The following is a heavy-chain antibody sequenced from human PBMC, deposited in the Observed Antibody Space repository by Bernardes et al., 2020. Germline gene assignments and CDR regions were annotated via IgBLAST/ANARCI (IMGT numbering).Heavy chain of an antibody. D-gene: IGHD3-22*01. CDR3: AKDKVRYYDSRGRIYYYYGMDV. Sequence: GGSLRLSCAASGFTFSSFGMHWVRQGPGKGLEWVAVISYDGSYKYYVDSVKGRFTISRDSSKNTLYLQMNSLRAEDTAVYYCAKDKVRYYDSRGRIYYYYGMDVWGQGTTVTVSS. V-gene: IGHV3-30*18. CDR2: ISYDGSYK. J-gene: IGHJ6*02. CDR1: GFTFSSFG.